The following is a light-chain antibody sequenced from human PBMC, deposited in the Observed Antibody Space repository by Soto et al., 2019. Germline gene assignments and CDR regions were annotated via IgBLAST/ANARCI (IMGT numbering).Light chain of an antibody. J-gene: IGKJ4*01. V-gene: IGKV1-16*02. CDR1: QGISNH. CDR2: DVS. CDR3: KKYPNYPVT. Sequence: DIEMTQSPSSVSASVGDRVTITCRASQGISNHLAWFQVKPGKAPESLIYDVSSLQSGVTSKFRGSRSGTDLPLTISSLQPEDFATYYCKKYPNYPVTFGGGTKVEIK.